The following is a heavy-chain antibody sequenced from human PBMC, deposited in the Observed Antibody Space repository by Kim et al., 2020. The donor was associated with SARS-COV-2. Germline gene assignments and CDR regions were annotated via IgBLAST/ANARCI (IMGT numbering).Heavy chain of an antibody. CDR1: GGSFSGYY. Sequence: SETLSLTCAVYGGSFSGYYWSWIRQPPGKGLEWIGEINHSGSTNYNPSLKSRVTISVDTSKNQFSLKLSSVTAADTAVYYCARARYSSGYYYNWGQGTLVTVSS. CDR2: INHSGST. V-gene: IGHV4-34*01. J-gene: IGHJ4*02. D-gene: IGHD3-22*01. CDR3: ARARYSSGYYYN.